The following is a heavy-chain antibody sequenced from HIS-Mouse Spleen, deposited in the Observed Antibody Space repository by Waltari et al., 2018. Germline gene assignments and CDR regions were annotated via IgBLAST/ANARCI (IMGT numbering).Heavy chain of an antibody. Sequence: QLQLQESGPGLVKPSETLSLTCPVSGGSISSSSYYWGWFRQPPGKGLEWIGSIYYSGSTYYNPSLKSRVTISVDTSKNQFSLKLSSVTAADTAVYYCARRRGWFDYWGQGTLVTVSS. CDR1: GGSISSSSYY. J-gene: IGHJ4*02. D-gene: IGHD6-19*01. CDR3: ARRRGWFDY. V-gene: IGHV4-39*01. CDR2: IYYSGST.